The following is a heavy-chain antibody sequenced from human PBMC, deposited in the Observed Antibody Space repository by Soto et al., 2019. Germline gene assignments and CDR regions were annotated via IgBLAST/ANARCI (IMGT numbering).Heavy chain of an antibody. J-gene: IGHJ4*02. V-gene: IGHV3-30-3*01. D-gene: IGHD3-9*01. CDR1: GFTFSSYA. CDR3: ARVWDILTGPPLSFHALDY. CDR2: ISYDGSNK. Sequence: PGGSLRLSCAASGFTFSSYAMHWVRQAPGKGLEWVAVISYDGSNKYYADSVKGRFTISRDNSKNTLYLQMNSLRAEDTAVYYCARVWDILTGPPLSFHALDYWGQGTLVTVSS.